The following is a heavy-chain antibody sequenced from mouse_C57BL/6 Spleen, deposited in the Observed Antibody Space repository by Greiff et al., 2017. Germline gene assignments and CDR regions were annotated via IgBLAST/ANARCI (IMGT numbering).Heavy chain of an antibody. CDR1: GYTFTSYW. V-gene: IGHV1-64*01. Sequence: QVQLQQPGAELVKPGASVKLSCKASGYTFTSYWMHLVKQRPGQGLEWIGMIHPYSGSTNYNEKFKSKATLTVDKSSSTAYMQLSSLTSEDSAVYYCARGDYDPPVAYWGQGTLVTVSA. J-gene: IGHJ3*01. CDR2: IHPYSGST. CDR3: ARGDYDPPVAY. D-gene: IGHD2-4*01.